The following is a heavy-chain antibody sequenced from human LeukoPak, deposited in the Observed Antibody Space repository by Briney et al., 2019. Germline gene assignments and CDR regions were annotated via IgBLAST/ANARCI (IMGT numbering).Heavy chain of an antibody. CDR2: IYYSGST. CDR3: ARSIGGVIVEDAFDI. CDR1: GGSISSYY. D-gene: IGHD3-16*02. Sequence: SETLSLTCTVSGGSISSYYWSWIRQPPGKGLEWIGYIYYSGSTNYNPSLKSRLTISVDTSKNQFSLKLSSVTAADTAVYYCARSIGGVIVEDAFDIWGQGTMVTVSS. V-gene: IGHV4-59*01. J-gene: IGHJ3*02.